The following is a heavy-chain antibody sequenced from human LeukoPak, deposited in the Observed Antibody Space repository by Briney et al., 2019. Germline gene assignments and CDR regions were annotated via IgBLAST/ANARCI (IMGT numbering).Heavy chain of an antibody. J-gene: IGHJ4*02. V-gene: IGHV3-48*01. D-gene: IGHD2-21*01. CDR1: GFTFSSYS. CDR2: ISSSSSTI. CDR3: ARGTYCGGDCYDY. Sequence: GGSLRLSCAASGFTFSSYSMNWVRQAPGKGLEWVSYISSSSSTIYYADSVKGRFTISRDNSKNTLYLQMNSLRAEDTAVYYCARGTYCGGDCYDYWGQGTQVTVSS.